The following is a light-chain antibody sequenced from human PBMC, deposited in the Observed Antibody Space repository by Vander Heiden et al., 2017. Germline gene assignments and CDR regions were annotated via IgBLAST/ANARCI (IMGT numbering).Light chain of an antibody. CDR2: EVT. J-gene: IGLJ1*01. CDR1: NTDVGGYNS. CDR3: SSYGGRNNYV. Sequence: QSALTQPPSASGSPGQSVTISCTGTNTDVGGYNSVSWYPQSPGKAPKLIINEVTKRPSGVPDRFSASKSGNTASLTVSGLQAEDEADYYCSSYGGRNNYVFGSGTKITVL. V-gene: IGLV2-8*01.